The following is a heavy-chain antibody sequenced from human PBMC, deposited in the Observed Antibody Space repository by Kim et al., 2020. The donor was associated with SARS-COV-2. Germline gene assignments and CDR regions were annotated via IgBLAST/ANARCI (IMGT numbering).Heavy chain of an antibody. J-gene: IGHJ4*02. CDR3: AANGGVRGVIIAS. D-gene: IGHD3-10*01. V-gene: IGHV4-39*01. Sequence: YNPSLKSRVTISVDTAKNKFALKRSSGTAADTAVYYCAANGGVRGVIIASWGQGTLVTVSS.